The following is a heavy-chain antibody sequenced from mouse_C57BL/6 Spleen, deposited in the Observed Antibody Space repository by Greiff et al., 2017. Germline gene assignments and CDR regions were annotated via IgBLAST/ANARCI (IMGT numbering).Heavy chain of an antibody. Sequence: VQLQESGAELVKPGASVKLSCKASGYTFTSYWMHWVKQRPGQGLEWIGMIHPNSGSTNYNEKFKSKATLTVDKSSSTAYMQLSSLTSEDSAVYYCARKGYDYDGDYWGQGTTLTVSS. CDR2: IHPNSGST. J-gene: IGHJ2*01. D-gene: IGHD2-4*01. V-gene: IGHV1-64*01. CDR3: ARKGYDYDGDY. CDR1: GYTFTSYW.